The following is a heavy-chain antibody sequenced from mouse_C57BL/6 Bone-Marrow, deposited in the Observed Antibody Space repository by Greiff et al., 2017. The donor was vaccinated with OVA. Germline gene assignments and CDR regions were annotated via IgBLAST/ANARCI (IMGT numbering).Heavy chain of an antibody. CDR2: ISGGGGNT. Sequence: EVKLMESGGGLVKPGGSLKLSCAASGFTFSSYTMSWVRQTPEKRLEWVATISGGGGNTYYPDSVKGRFTISRDNAKNTLYLQMSRLRSEDTALYYCARDYYGSSYSYYFDYWGQGTTLTVSS. V-gene: IGHV5-9*01. J-gene: IGHJ2*01. D-gene: IGHD1-1*01. CDR1: GFTFSSYT. CDR3: ARDYYGSSYSYYFDY.